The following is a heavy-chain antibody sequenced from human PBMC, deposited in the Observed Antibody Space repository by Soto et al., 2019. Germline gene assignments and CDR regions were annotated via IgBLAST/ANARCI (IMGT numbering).Heavy chain of an antibody. CDR2: ISYDGSNK. Sequence: QVQLVESGGGVVQPGRSLRLSCAASGFTFSSYGMHWVRQAPGKGREWVAVISYDGSNKYYADSVKGRFTISRDNSKNALYPQMNSLRAEDTAVYYCANGSTAMTYFDYWGQGTLVTVSS. CDR1: GFTFSSYG. CDR3: ANGSTAMTYFDY. D-gene: IGHD5-18*01. J-gene: IGHJ4*02. V-gene: IGHV3-30*18.